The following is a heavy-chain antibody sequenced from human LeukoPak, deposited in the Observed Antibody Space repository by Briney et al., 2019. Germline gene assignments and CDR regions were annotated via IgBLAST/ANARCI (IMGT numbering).Heavy chain of an antibody. J-gene: IGHJ4*02. CDR2: INPNSGGT. Sequence: GASVTVSFKASGHTFTDYYMHWVRQAPGQGGEWMGWINPNSGGTNYAQKVQGRGTMTRDTAISTAYMELTSLRSDDTAVYYCTRGLSIATRPAYYFDYWGQGTLVTVSS. V-gene: IGHV1-2*02. CDR3: TRGLSIATRPAYYFDY. CDR1: GHTFTDYY. D-gene: IGHD6-6*01.